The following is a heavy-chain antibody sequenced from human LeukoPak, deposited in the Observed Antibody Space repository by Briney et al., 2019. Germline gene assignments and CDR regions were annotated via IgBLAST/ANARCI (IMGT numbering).Heavy chain of an antibody. CDR1: GGTFSSYA. J-gene: IGHJ4*02. CDR3: ARDIVVVPAAMGAYYFDY. V-gene: IGHV1-69*05. D-gene: IGHD2-2*01. Sequence: SVKVSCKASGGTFSSYAISWVRQAPGQGLEWMGGIIPIFGTANYAQKFQGRVTITTDESTSTAYMELSSLRSEDTAVYYCARDIVVVPAAMGAYYFDYWGQGTLVTVSS. CDR2: IIPIFGTA.